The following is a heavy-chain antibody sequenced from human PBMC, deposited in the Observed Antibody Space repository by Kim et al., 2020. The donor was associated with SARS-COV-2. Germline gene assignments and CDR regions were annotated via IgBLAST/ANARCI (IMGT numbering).Heavy chain of an antibody. J-gene: IGHJ3*02. CDR2: IYYSGST. V-gene: IGHV4-61*01. CDR1: GGSVSSGSYY. Sequence: SETLSLTCTVSGGSVSSGSYYWSWIRPPPGKGLEWIGYIYYSGSTTYNPSLKSRVTISVDTSKNQFSLKLSSVTAADTAVYYCASTVQLERLRDDAFDIWGQGTMVTVSS. D-gene: IGHD1-1*01. CDR3: ASTVQLERLRDDAFDI.